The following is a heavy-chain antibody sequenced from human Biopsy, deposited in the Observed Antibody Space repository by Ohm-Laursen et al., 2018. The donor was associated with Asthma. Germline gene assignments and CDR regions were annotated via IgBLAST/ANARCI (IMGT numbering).Heavy chain of an antibody. CDR1: SGSFSGYY. V-gene: IGHV4-34*01. D-gene: IGHD2-2*01. CDR3: ARAGQCSSTSCYNPGWFDP. Sequence: SDTLSLTCAVYSGSFSGYYWSWIRQPPGKGLEWIGEINHGGSTNYNPSLKSRVTISVATSKNQSSLKLSSVTAADTAVYYCARAGQCSSTSCYNPGWFDPWGQGTLVTVSS. J-gene: IGHJ5*02. CDR2: INHGGST.